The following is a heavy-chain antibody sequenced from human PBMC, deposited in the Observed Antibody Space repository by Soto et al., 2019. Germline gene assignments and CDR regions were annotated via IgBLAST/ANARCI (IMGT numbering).Heavy chain of an antibody. CDR3: ASGTGGGGEYFDY. CDR2: ISYDGSNK. V-gene: IGHV3-30-3*01. J-gene: IGHJ4*02. CDR1: GFTFSSYA. D-gene: IGHD2-21*01. Sequence: QVQLVESGGGVVQPGRSLRLSCAASGFTFSSYAMHWVRQAPGKGLEWGAVISYDGSNKYYADSVKGRFTISRDNSKNTLYLQMNSLRAEDTAVYYCASGTGGGGEYFDYWGQGTLVTVSS.